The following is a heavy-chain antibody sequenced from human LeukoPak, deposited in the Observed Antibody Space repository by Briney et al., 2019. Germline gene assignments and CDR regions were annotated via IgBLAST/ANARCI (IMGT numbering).Heavy chain of an antibody. D-gene: IGHD3-3*01. J-gene: IGHJ4*02. Sequence: PGGSLRLSCAASGFTVSSNYMSWVRQAPGKGLEGVSVIYSGGSGCITYYADSVKGRFPIPRDDFKNTLYLQMNSLRVEDTAVYYCARDDFWSGYYFDYWAREPWSPSPQ. CDR1: GFTVSSNY. CDR2: IYSGGSGCIT. CDR3: ARDDFWSGYYFDY. V-gene: IGHV3-66*02.